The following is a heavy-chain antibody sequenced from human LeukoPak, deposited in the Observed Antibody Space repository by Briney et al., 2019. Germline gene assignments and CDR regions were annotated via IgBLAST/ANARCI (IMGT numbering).Heavy chain of an antibody. V-gene: IGHV2-70*11. CDR3: ARQETSGSRPIDY. D-gene: IGHD1-26*01. Sequence: RGSGPTLVNPTQTLTLTCTFSGFSFTTSGMCVSWIRQPPGKALEWLARIDWEDDKYYSTSLKTRLTISKDTSKNQVVLTMTNMDPVDTATYYYARQETSGSRPIDYWGQGTLVTVSS. CDR2: IDWEDDK. CDR1: GFSFTTSGMC. J-gene: IGHJ4*02.